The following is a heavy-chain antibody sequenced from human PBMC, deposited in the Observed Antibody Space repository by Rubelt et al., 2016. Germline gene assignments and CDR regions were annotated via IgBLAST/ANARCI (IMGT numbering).Heavy chain of an antibody. Sequence: QVQLVQSGAEVRKPGASVKVSCRTSGYLFGDYYLHWVRRAPGHGLEWMGRINPYNGVTNYAQRFQGTITMTKDTSINTTFMEIHSLRSDDTAVYYCARLAGDKPLDFWGQGTLVTVSS. J-gene: IGHJ4*02. V-gene: IGHV1-2*06. D-gene: IGHD4-17*01. CDR3: ARLAGDKPLDF. CDR2: INPYNGVT. CDR1: GYLFGDYY.